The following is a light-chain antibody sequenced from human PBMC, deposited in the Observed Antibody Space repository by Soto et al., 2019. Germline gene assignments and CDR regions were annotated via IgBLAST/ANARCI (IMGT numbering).Light chain of an antibody. J-gene: IGLJ2*01. CDR3: SSYAGTYLHVI. V-gene: IGLV2-11*01. CDR2: DVA. Sequence: QSVLTQPRSVSGSPGQSVTISCSGTSDDIGDYNSVSWYQKHPGKAPKLLVYDVAKRPSGVPDRFTASKSGSTASLTISGLRAEDEADYYCSSYAGTYLHVIFGGGTKLTVL. CDR1: SDDIGDYNS.